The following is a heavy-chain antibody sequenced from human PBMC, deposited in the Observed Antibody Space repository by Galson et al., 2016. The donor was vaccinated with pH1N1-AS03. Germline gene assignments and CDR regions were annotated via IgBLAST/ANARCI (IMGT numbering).Heavy chain of an antibody. CDR3: AKGYHGRESSFDY. V-gene: IGHV3-66*02. CDR2: MYRSGDT. D-gene: IGHD5-12*01. CDR1: GFTVTDNY. Sequence: SLRLSCAASGFTVTDNYMSWVRQAPGKGLEWVSVMYRSGDTDYTDSVRGRFTVSRDDSTNTVYLQMNSLRGEDTAVYYCAKGYHGRESSFDYWGQGALVTVSS. J-gene: IGHJ4*02.